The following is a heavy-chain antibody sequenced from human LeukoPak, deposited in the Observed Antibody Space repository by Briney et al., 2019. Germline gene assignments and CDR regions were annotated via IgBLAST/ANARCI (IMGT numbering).Heavy chain of an antibody. D-gene: IGHD3-16*01. V-gene: IGHV6-1*01. CDR1: GDSVSSNSAA. CDR3: ARDPVGGSAILDY. J-gene: IGHJ4*02. Sequence: SQTLSLTCAISGDSVSSNSAAWNWIRQSPSRGLEWLGRTYYRSKWYYDYAVAVKSRISINPDASKNQFSLQLSSVTPEDTAVYYCARDPVGGSAILDYWGQGTLVTVSS. CDR2: TYYRSKWYY.